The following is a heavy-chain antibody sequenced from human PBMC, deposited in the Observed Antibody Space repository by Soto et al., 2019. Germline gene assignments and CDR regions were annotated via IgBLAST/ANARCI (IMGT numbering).Heavy chain of an antibody. CDR3: AKDATRTNGWYHFDY. CDR2: LNDRGDTT. D-gene: IGHD6-19*01. V-gene: IGHV3-23*01. CDR1: GFTFSYFA. J-gene: IGHJ4*02. Sequence: EVQLLESGGGLVQPGGSLRLSCAASGFTFSYFAMGWVGQAPGKGLGGASVLNDRGDTTYYTDSVKGRFTISRDNSKNTLYLQMNSLRAEDTAVYYCAKDATRTNGWYHFDYWGQGALVTVSS.